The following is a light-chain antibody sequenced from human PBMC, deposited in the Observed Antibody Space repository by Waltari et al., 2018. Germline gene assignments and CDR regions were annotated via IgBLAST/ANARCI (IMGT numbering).Light chain of an antibody. Sequence: DIQMTQSPSSLSASVGARVTITCRASQSISSYLNWYQQKPGKAPKLLIYAASSLQSGVPSRFSGSGSGTDFTLTISSLQPEDFATYYCQQSYSTHPWTFGQGTKVEIK. V-gene: IGKV1-39*01. CDR2: AAS. J-gene: IGKJ1*01. CDR3: QQSYSTHPWT. CDR1: QSISSY.